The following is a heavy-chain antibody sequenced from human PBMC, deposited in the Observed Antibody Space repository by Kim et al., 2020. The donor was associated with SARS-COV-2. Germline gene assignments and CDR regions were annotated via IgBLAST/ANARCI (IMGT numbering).Heavy chain of an antibody. J-gene: IGHJ4*02. Sequence: GGSLRLSCAASGFTFDDYAMHWVRQAPGKGLEWVSGISWNSGSIGYADSVKGRFTISRDNAKNSLYLQMNSLRAEDTALYYCAKDKRGTMVRGVIDYWGQGTLVTVSS. CDR3: AKDKRGTMVRGVIDY. CDR1: GFTFDDYA. V-gene: IGHV3-9*01. D-gene: IGHD3-10*01. CDR2: ISWNSGSI.